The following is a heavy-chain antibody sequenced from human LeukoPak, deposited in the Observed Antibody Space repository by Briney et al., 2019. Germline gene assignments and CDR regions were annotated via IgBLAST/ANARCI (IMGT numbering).Heavy chain of an antibody. CDR3: ARLGTTGTNWYFDL. CDR2: IYYSGST. D-gene: IGHD1-1*01. V-gene: IGHV4-39*01. CDR1: GGSISSSSYY. J-gene: IGHJ2*01. Sequence: SETLSLTCTVSGGSISSSSYYWGWIRHPPGKGLEWIGNIYYSGSTYYNPSLKSRLTISVDTSKNQFSLKLSSVTAADTAVYYCARLGTTGTNWYFDLWGRGTLVTVSS.